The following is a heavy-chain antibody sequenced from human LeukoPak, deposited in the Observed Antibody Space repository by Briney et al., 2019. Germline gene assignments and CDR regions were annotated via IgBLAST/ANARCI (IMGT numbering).Heavy chain of an antibody. D-gene: IGHD3-22*01. CDR3: ARDLGTTMITSLGY. CDR1: GFTFSSYT. CDR2: ISSSSTNI. J-gene: IGHJ4*02. Sequence: GGSLSLTCAASGFTFSSYTLNWVLQAPGKGRKGLISISSSSTNIYYADSVKGRFTISIDNAENSLFLEMNSLRAEDTAVYYCARDLGTTMITSLGYWGQGALVTVSS. V-gene: IGHV3-21*01.